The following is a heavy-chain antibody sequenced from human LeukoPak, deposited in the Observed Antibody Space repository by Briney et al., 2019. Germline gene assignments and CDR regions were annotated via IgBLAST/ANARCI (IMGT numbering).Heavy chain of an antibody. CDR2: VNHRGHT. CDR3: ARQLYGSHY. Sequence: PSETLSLSCDVSGVSFSTYYWSWIRQSPEKGLEWIGEVNHRGHTNLNPSLKSRVTISVDTSKNQFSLKLSSVTAADTAIYFYARQLYGSHYWGQGTLVTVSS. V-gene: IGHV4-34*01. CDR1: GVSFSTYY. D-gene: IGHD4-17*01. J-gene: IGHJ4*02.